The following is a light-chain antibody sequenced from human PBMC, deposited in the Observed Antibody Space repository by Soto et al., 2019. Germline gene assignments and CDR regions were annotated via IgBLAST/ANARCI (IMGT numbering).Light chain of an antibody. CDR1: SSDVGGYNY. CDR3: CSYAGSYTKV. CDR2: DVS. V-gene: IGLV2-11*01. Sequence: QSALTQPRSVSGSPGQSVTISCTGTSSDVGGYNYVSWYQQHPGKAPKLMIYDVSKRPSGVPDRFSGSKSGNTASLTISGLQAEDEADCYCCSYAGSYTKVFGIGTKLTVL. J-gene: IGLJ1*01.